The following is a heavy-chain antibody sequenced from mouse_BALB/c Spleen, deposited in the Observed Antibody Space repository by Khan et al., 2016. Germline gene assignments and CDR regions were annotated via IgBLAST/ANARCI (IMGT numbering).Heavy chain of an antibody. CDR1: GYSFSAYY. J-gene: IGHJ4*01. V-gene: IGHV1-18*01. Sequence: VQLQQSGPDLVKPGASVKISCKASGYSFSAYYMDWVKQSHGKSLEWIGRVNPNNGGTTYNQKFKGKAMLTVDKSSTTAYMEFRSLTSEDSAIYYCLRGAMDYWGQGTSVTVSS. D-gene: IGHD1-1*01. CDR2: VNPNNGGT. CDR3: LRGAMDY.